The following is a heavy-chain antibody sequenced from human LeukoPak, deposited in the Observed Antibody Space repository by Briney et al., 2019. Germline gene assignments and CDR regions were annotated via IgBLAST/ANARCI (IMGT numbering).Heavy chain of an antibody. V-gene: IGHV4-38-2*02. CDR1: GYSISSGYY. Sequence: PSETLSLTCTVSGYSISSGYYWGWIRQPPGKGLEWIGSIYHSGSTYHNPSLKSRVTISVDTSKNQFSLKLSSVTAADTAVYYCARDSTSGYCSSTSCETWFDPWGQGTLVTVSS. J-gene: IGHJ5*02. D-gene: IGHD2-2*03. CDR3: ARDSTSGYCSSTSCETWFDP. CDR2: IYHSGST.